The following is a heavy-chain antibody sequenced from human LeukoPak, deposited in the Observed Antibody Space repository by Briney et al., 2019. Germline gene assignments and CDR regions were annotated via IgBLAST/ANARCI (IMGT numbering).Heavy chain of an antibody. CDR1: AFTFSNYA. CDR3: ARKSASGNYPLDY. V-gene: IGHV3-23*01. D-gene: IGHD3-10*01. Sequence: PGGSLRLSCAASAFTFSNYAMSWVRQAPGKGLEWVSVMSADSATTFYADSVKGRFTISRDNAKNTVFLQMSSLRAEDTALYYCARKSASGNYPLDYWGQGTLVTVSS. CDR2: MSADSATT. J-gene: IGHJ4*02.